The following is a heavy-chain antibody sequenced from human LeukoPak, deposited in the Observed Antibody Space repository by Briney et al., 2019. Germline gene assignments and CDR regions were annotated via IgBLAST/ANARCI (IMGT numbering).Heavy chain of an antibody. CDR2: IYDSGST. V-gene: IGHV4-59*12. CDR1: GGSISSYY. D-gene: IGHD3-22*01. CDR3: ARGGDYYAGSGFYLRSDYFQH. J-gene: IGHJ1*01. Sequence: SETLSLTCTVSGGSISSYYWSWIRQPPGKGLEWIGYIYDSGSTYYNPSLKSRVTISVDRSKNQFSLDLRSVTAADTAVYYCARGGDYYAGSGFYLRSDYFQHWGQGTPVIVSS.